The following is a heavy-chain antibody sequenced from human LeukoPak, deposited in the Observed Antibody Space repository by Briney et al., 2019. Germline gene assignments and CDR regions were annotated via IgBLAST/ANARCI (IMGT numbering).Heavy chain of an antibody. J-gene: IGHJ4*02. CDR1: GFTFSSYA. D-gene: IGHD3-10*01. CDR2: ISGSGGST. V-gene: IGHV3-23*01. Sequence: GGSLRLSCAASGFTFSSYAMSWVRQAPGKGLEWVSAISGSGGSTYYADSVKGRFTISRDNSKNTLYRQMNSLRAEDTAVYYCAKETKLWFGESLGYWGQGTLVTVSS. CDR3: AKETKLWFGESLGY.